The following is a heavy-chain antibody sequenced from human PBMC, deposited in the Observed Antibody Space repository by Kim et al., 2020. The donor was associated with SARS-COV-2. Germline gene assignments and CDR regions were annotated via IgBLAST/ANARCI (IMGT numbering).Heavy chain of an antibody. CDR1: GFTFSSYW. D-gene: IGHD2-21*02. Sequence: GSLRLSCAASGFTFSSYWMHWVRQAPGKGLVWVSRIDHEGSTINYADSVKGRFTVSRDDSRNTLYLQMNSLRAEDTAVYYCVRGTSDWPGVDYWGQGTLVTVSS. J-gene: IGHJ4*02. CDR3: VRGTSDWPGVDY. CDR2: IDHEGSTI. V-gene: IGHV3-74*01.